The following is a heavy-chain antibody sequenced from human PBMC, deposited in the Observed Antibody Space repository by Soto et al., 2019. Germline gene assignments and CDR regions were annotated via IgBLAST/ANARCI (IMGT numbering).Heavy chain of an antibody. CDR2: VSYTGDT. V-gene: IGHV4-59*08. J-gene: IGHJ6*02. CDR1: SGPDRSHN. Sequence: QVQLQQSGPRLVKPSETLSLTCTVSSGPDRSHNWGWIRQPPGRGLEWIGYVSYTGDTAYNPSLRGRVTISADTPTNDLSLTLNSVTAADPAVYYCVRQGIDYLHGLVDVWGQGTTVSVSS. CDR3: VRQGIDYLHGLVDV. D-gene: IGHD4-17*01.